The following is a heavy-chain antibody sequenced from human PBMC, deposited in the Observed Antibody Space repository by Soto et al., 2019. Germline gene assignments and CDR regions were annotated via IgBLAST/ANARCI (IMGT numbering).Heavy chain of an antibody. J-gene: IGHJ4*02. CDR2: ISAYNGNT. D-gene: IGHD2-8*01. CDR3: ARDRDCTNGVCYPPLVLFDY. CDR1: GYTFTSYG. Sequence: ASVKVSCKASGYTFTSYGISWVRQAPGQGLEWMGWISAYNGNTNYAQKLQGRVTMTTDTSTSTAYMELRSLRSDDTAVYYCARDRDCTNGVCYPPLVLFDYWGQGTLVTVSS. V-gene: IGHV1-18*01.